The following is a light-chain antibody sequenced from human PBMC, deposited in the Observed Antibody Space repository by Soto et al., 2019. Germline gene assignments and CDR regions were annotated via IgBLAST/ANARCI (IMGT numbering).Light chain of an antibody. CDR3: RSYTGTSTCV. V-gene: IGLV2-14*03. CDR1: SSDVGGYNY. CDR2: DVS. J-gene: IGLJ1*01. Sequence: QSALTQPASVSGSPGHSITISCTGTSSDVGGYNYVSWYQHHPGKAPKLMIYDVSNRPSGVSNRFSGSKSGNTASLTISGLQAEDEADYYCRSYTGTSTCVFGTGTKVTVL.